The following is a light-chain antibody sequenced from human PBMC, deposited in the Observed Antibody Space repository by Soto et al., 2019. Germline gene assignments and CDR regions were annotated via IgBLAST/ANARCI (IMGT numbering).Light chain of an antibody. CDR3: QNYNGPPWT. Sequence: IGMTQSPATLSVSPGERATLSCRASQTIYSNVAWYQQRPGQPPRLLIYRSSSRATGIPARFSGSGSGTEFTLTITGLQPDDFATYYCQNYNGPPWTFGQGTKVDIK. V-gene: IGKV3-15*01. CDR2: RSS. J-gene: IGKJ1*01. CDR1: QTIYSN.